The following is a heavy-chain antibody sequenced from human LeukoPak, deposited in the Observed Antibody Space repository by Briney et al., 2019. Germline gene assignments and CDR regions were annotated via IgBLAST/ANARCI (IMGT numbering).Heavy chain of an antibody. Sequence: GGSLRLSCAASGFTFSTYAMHWVRQAPGKGLEWVAVISYGGSSENYADSVKGRFTVSRDNSKSTLYLQMNSPTPDDTSVYYCSRSPGILGTNYFDYWGQGTLVTVSS. V-gene: IGHV3-30*04. CDR1: GFTFSTYA. CDR3: SRSPGILGTNYFDY. CDR2: ISYGGSSE. D-gene: IGHD1-26*01. J-gene: IGHJ4*02.